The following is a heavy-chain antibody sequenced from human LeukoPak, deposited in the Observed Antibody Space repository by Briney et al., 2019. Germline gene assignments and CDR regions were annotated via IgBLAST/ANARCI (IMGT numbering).Heavy chain of an antibody. D-gene: IGHD3-10*01. Sequence: GGSLRLSCAASGFTFSSYAMHWVRQAPGKGLEWVAVISYDGSNKYYADSVRGRFAISRDNSKNTLYLQMNSLRAEDTAVYYCARDTYGSGSPSGYWGQGTLVTVSS. CDR1: GFTFSSYA. J-gene: IGHJ4*02. CDR3: ARDTYGSGSPSGY. V-gene: IGHV3-30*09. CDR2: ISYDGSNK.